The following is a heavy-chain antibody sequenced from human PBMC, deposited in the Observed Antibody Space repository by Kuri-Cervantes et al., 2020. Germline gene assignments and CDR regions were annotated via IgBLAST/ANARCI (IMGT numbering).Heavy chain of an antibody. J-gene: IGHJ6*02. CDR2: MNEDGGEK. V-gene: IGHV3-7*01. Sequence: GGSLRLSCAASSFTFRNYWMGWVRQAPGRGLEWVANMNEDGGEKNYVESVKGRFTISRDNAKNSLYLQMDSLRAEDTAVYYCARGPFVVIDVWGQGTTVTVSS. D-gene: IGHD2-21*01. CDR1: SFTFRNYW. CDR3: ARGPFVVIDV.